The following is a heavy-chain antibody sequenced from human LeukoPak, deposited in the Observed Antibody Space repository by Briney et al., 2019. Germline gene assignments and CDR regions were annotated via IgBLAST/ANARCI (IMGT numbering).Heavy chain of an antibody. V-gene: IGHV4-31*03. CDR2: IYYSGNT. CDR1: GGFISSGGYD. CDR3: ARGPAGSYFHVPDY. Sequence: PSETLSLTCTVSGGFISSGGYDWTWIRQPSGKGLECIGCIYYSGNTYYNTSLKSRISMSLDTSTNQFSLKLSSVTAADTAMYYRARGPAGSYFHVPDYWGQGTLVTVSS. J-gene: IGHJ4*02. D-gene: IGHD3-10*01.